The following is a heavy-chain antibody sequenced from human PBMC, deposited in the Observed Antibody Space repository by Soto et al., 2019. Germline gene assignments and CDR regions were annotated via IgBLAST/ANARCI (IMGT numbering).Heavy chain of an antibody. CDR2: IIPILDIS. D-gene: IGHD5-12*01. Sequence: QVQLVQSGAEVKKPGSSVKVSCKPSGGSFSTYTINWVRHAPGQGLEWLGRIIPILDISNYAQKFQDRVTITADKSTSTAYMELSSLKSEDTAVYYCAALVSHDAMATIRLGLDYWGQGTLLTVSS. V-gene: IGHV1-69*02. J-gene: IGHJ4*02. CDR1: GGSFSTYT. CDR3: AALVSHDAMATIRLGLDY.